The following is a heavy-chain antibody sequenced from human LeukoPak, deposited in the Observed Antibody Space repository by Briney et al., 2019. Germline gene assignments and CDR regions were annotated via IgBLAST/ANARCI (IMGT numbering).Heavy chain of an antibody. V-gene: IGHV3-74*01. CDR3: ARDAYPGYSSGWHDAFDI. CDR2: INSDGSST. CDR1: GFTFSSYW. D-gene: IGHD6-19*01. Sequence: EGSLRLSCAASGFTFSSYWMHWVRQAPGKGLVWVSRINSDGSSTSYADSVKGRFTISRDNAKNSLYLQMNSLRAEDTAVYYCARDAYPGYSSGWHDAFDIWGQGTMVTVSS. J-gene: IGHJ3*02.